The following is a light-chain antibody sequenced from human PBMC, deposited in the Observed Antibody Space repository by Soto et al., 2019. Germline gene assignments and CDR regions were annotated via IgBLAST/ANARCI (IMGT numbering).Light chain of an antibody. J-gene: IGKJ3*01. V-gene: IGKV3-20*01. CDR1: QSISSRY. Sequence: EIVLTQSPGTLSLSPGERATLSCRASQSISSRYLAWYQQTPGRAPRLLIYGASSRATGIPDRFSGSASGTDFTLTITSLEPEDFAVYYCHHYDDSPPFTFGPGTKVDIK. CDR2: GAS. CDR3: HHYDDSPPFT.